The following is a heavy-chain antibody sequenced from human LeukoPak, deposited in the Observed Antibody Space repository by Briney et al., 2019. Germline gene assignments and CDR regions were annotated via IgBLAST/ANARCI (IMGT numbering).Heavy chain of an antibody. V-gene: IGHV3-33*06. D-gene: IGHD2-2*01. CDR1: GFTFNSYG. CDR2: IWYDGSNK. J-gene: IGHJ4*02. Sequence: PGGSMRLSCAASGFTFNSYGMHWVRQAPGKGLEWVAVIWYDGSNKYYADSVKGRFTISRDNSKNTLYMQMYSLRAEDTAVYYCAKDRRSSSTSCYSWEYFDYWGQGTLVTVSS. CDR3: AKDRRSSSTSCYSWEYFDY.